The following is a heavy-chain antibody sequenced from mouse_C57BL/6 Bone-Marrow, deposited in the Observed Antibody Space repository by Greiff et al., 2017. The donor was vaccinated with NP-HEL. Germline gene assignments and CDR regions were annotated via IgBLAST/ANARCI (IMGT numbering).Heavy chain of an antibody. CDR3: ARSRGGFAY. Sequence: LQESGPELVKPGASVKISCKASGYAFSSSWMNWVKQRPGKGLEWIGRIYPGDGDTNYNGKFKGKATLTADKSSSTAYMQLSSLTSEDSAVYFCARSRGGFAYWGQGTLVTVSA. CDR1: GYAFSSSW. CDR2: IYPGDGDT. J-gene: IGHJ3*01. V-gene: IGHV1-82*01.